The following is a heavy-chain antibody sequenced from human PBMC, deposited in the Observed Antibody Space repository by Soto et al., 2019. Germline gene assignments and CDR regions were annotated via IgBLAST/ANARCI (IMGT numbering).Heavy chain of an antibody. CDR2: INPNSGGT. Sequence: ASVKVSCKASGYTFTGYYMHWVRQAPGQGLEWMGWINPNSGGTNYAQKFQGWVTMTRDTSTSTVYMELSSLRSEDTAVYYCARASLWFGEFNFDYWGQGTLVTVSS. CDR3: ARASLWFGEFNFDY. J-gene: IGHJ4*02. CDR1: GYTFTGYY. V-gene: IGHV1-2*04. D-gene: IGHD3-10*01.